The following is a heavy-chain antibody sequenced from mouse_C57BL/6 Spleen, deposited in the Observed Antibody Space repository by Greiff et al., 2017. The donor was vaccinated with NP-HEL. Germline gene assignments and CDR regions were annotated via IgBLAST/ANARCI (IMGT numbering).Heavy chain of an antibody. CDR1: GFTFSSYA. D-gene: IGHD1-1*01. Sequence: EVKLMESGAGLVKPGGSLKLSCAASGFTFSSYAMSWVRQTPEKRLEWVAYISSGGDYIYYADTVKGRFTISRDKARNTLYLQMSSLKSEETAMYYCTRDNYGYAMDYWGQGTSVTVSS. V-gene: IGHV5-9-1*02. CDR2: ISSGGDYI. CDR3: TRDNYGYAMDY. J-gene: IGHJ4*01.